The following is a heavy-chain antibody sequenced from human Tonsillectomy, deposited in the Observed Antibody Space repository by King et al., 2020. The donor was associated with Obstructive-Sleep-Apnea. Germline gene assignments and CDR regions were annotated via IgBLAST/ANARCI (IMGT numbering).Heavy chain of an antibody. CDR1: GYSFSNSW. D-gene: IGHD2-2*02. CDR2: IDPTDSYT. V-gene: IGHV5-10-1*01. CDR3: ARQRCSSTSCYKIHLDY. Sequence: VQLVESRAEVKKPGEALRISCKGSGYSFSNSWISWVRLMPGKGLEWMGRIDPTDSYTNYSPSFQGHVTISADKSISTAYLEGSSLKASDTAMYYCARQRCSSTSCYKIHLDYWGQGTLLTVSS. J-gene: IGHJ4*02.